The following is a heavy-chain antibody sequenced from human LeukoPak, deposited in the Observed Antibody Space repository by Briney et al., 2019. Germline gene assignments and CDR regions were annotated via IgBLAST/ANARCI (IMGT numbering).Heavy chain of an antibody. D-gene: IGHD3-22*01. CDR2: INHSGST. CDR3: ARHSNYDSSGYYYFDY. CDR1: GGSFSGYY. V-gene: IGHV4-34*01. J-gene: IGHJ4*02. Sequence: PSETLSLTCAVYGGSFSGYYWSWIRQPPGKGLEWIGEINHSGSTNYNPSLKSRVTISVDTSKNQFSLKLSSVTAADTAVYYCARHSNYDSSGYYYFDYWGQGTLVTVSS.